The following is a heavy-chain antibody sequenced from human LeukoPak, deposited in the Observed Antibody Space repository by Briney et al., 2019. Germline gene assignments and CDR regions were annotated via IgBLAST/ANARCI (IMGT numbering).Heavy chain of an antibody. CDR3: ARGGMEQWLAFEY. J-gene: IGHJ4*02. CDR1: GSTFSTSW. CDR2: INTDGSST. Sequence: PGGSLRLSCAASGSTFSTSWMHWVRQAPGEVLGWVSPINTDGSSTSHADSVKGPCTSSRANAQNTMYLQMNSLRAEDTAVYYCARGGMEQWLAFEYWGQGTLVTVSS. V-gene: IGHV3-74*01. D-gene: IGHD6-19*01.